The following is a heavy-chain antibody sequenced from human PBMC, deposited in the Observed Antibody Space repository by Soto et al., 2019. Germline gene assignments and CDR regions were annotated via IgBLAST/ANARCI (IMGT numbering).Heavy chain of an antibody. Sequence: ASVKVSCKASGNTVPNYAIHWVRQAPGQRLEWMGWINGGNGNTYYSEHFQGRVTFTRDTSAGTVYMELSSLRSEDTAVYYCARVGAGIVGGMDVWGQGTTVTVSS. D-gene: IGHD2-15*01. V-gene: IGHV1-3*01. CDR3: ARVGAGIVGGMDV. CDR1: GNTVPNYA. J-gene: IGHJ6*02. CDR2: INGGNGNT.